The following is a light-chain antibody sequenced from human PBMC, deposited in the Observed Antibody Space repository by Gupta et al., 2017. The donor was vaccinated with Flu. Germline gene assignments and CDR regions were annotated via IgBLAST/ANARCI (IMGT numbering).Light chain of an antibody. CDR2: DVA. J-gene: IGLJ2*01. V-gene: IGLV2-14*03. Sequence: QSALTQPASVSGSPGQSITIFCTGTSSDVGGYNYVSWYQQYPGRAPKYITYDVANRPSGLSSRFSGSKSGNTASLTISGLQAEDEAYYYCSSDTSSSTLVFGGGTKVTVL. CDR1: SSDVGGYNY. CDR3: SSDTSSSTLV.